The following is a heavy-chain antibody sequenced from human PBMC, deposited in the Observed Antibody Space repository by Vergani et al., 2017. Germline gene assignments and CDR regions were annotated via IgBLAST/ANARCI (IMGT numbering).Heavy chain of an antibody. J-gene: IGHJ6*02. CDR2: IYTSGST. D-gene: IGHD6-19*01. V-gene: IGHV4-61*02. CDR3: AREGYSSGWIYYYYGMDV. CDR1: GGSISSGSYY. Sequence: QVQLQESGPGLVKPSQTLSLTCTVSGGSISSGSYYWSWIRQPAGKGLEWIGRIYTSGSTNYNPSLKSRVTISVDTSKNQFSLKLSSVTAADTAVYYCAREGYSSGWIYYYYGMDVWGQGTTVTVSS.